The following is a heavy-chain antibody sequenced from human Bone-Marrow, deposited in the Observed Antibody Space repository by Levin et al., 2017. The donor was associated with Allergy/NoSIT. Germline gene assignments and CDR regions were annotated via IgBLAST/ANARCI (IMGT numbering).Heavy chain of an antibody. CDR1: GLTFNSFA. Sequence: GGSLRLSCAASGLTFNSFAMNWIRQAPGKGLEWVSGISATAGATYLADSVRGRFTISRDNSQNTLYLQMKSLRPEDTAVYYCAQVEQSFVYSGSYVRNWGHGTLVTVSS. D-gene: IGHD6-6*01. V-gene: IGHV3-23*01. CDR2: ISATAGAT. J-gene: IGHJ4*01. CDR3: AQVEQSFVYSGSYVRN.